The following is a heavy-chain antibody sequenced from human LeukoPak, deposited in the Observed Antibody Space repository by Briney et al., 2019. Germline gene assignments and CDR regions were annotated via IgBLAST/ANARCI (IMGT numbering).Heavy chain of an antibody. Sequence: SETLSLTCAVYGGSFSGYYWSWIRQPPGKGLEWIGEINHSGSTNYNPSLKSRVTISVDTSKNQFSLKLSSVTAADTAVYYCARRRITMIVVPYGMDVWGQGTTVTVSS. CDR3: ARRRITMIVVPYGMDV. D-gene: IGHD3-22*01. V-gene: IGHV4-34*01. CDR2: INHSGST. CDR1: GGSFSGYY. J-gene: IGHJ6*02.